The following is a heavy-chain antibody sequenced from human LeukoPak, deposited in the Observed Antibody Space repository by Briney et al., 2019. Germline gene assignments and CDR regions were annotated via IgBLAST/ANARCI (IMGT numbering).Heavy chain of an antibody. D-gene: IGHD3-10*01. CDR2: IWYDGSNK. J-gene: IGHJ3*02. Sequence: GGSLRLSCAASGFTFSSYGMHWVRQAPSEGLEWVAVIWYDGSNKYYADSVKGRFTISRDNSKNTLYLQMNSLRAEDTAVYYCAREQNYYGSGIDAFDIWGQGTMVTVSS. CDR3: AREQNYYGSGIDAFDI. CDR1: GFTFSSYG. V-gene: IGHV3-33*01.